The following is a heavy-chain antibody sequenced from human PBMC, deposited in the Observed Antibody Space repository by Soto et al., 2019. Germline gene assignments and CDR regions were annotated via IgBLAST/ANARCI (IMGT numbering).Heavy chain of an antibody. CDR1: GFNLTTYA. Sequence: GGSQRLSCAVSGFNLTTYARSWVRQAPGKGLEWVSAISVSGTTTDYADSVKGRFTISRDNSKNTLYLQMNSLRAEDTAVYYCARDISSGGSKNSFDPWGQGTLVTVSS. CDR3: ARDISSGGSKNSFDP. V-gene: IGHV3-23*01. CDR2: ISVSGTTT. D-gene: IGHD3-22*01. J-gene: IGHJ5*02.